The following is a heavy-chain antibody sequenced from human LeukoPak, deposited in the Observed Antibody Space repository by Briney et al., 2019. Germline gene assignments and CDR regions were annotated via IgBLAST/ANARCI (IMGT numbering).Heavy chain of an antibody. CDR2: ISSTGSLI. Sequence: GGSLRLSCVASGFKFSDYYMSWLRQAPGKGLEWLSYISSTGSLIHYADSVRGRFTTSRDNAKNSLYLQMDSLTGDDTAIYYCAREEGDSNLVGWFDPWGQGSPVTVSP. D-gene: IGHD2-8*01. J-gene: IGHJ5*02. CDR3: AREEGDSNLVGWFDP. CDR1: GFKFSDYY. V-gene: IGHV3-11*04.